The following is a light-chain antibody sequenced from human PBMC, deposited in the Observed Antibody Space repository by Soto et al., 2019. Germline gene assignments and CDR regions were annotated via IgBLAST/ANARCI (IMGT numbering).Light chain of an antibody. J-gene: IGKJ3*01. V-gene: IGKV1-39*01. CDR1: QNISHF. Sequence: DIQMTQSPLSPSASVGESVTITCRASQNISHFLNWYQQKPGKPPRLLIFGTSNLQSGVPSRFRGSRSETDFSLTISGLKPEDFSTYICQQSYRSPLNFGPGTRVA. CDR2: GTS. CDR3: QQSYRSPLN.